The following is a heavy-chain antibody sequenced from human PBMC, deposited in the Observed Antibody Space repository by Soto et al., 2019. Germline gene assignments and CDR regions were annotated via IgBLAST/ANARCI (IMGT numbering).Heavy chain of an antibody. CDR3: ARGAGIIGTNDWFDP. CDR2: INPNSGDT. V-gene: IGHV1-2*02. Sequence: QVQLVQSGAEVKRPGASVKVSCKASGYTFTGYYMHWVRQAPGQGLEWMGWINPNSGDTNYAQNCQGRVTLTGDTSISTAYMELSSLRSDDTAVYYCARGAGIIGTNDWFDPWGQGTLVTVSS. CDR1: GYTFTGYY. J-gene: IGHJ5*02. D-gene: IGHD1-7*01.